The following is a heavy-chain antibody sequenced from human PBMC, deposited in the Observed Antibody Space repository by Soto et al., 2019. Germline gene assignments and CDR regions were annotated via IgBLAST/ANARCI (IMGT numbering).Heavy chain of an antibody. D-gene: IGHD6-13*01. CDR2: IVPLFRTT. Sequence: QVQLVQSGAEAKKPGSSVKVSCKTSGGTFSSYAISWVRQAPGQGLEWMGGIVPLFRTTNYAQKFQGRVTITADKSTSTAYMELSSLRSEDTAVYYCARDIGRNSRSYSMDVWGQGTTVTVSS. CDR1: GGTFSSYA. V-gene: IGHV1-69*06. CDR3: ARDIGRNSRSYSMDV. J-gene: IGHJ6*02.